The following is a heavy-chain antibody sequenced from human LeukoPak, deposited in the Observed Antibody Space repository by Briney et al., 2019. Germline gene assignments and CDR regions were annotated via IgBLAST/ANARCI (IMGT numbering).Heavy chain of an antibody. CDR2: IYTSGST. CDR3: ARNRYYGSGSYAWFDF. CDR1: GGSISSGSYY. Sequence: SETLSLTCTASGGSISSGSYYWSWIRQPAGKGLEWIGRIYTSGSTNYNPSLKSRVTISVDTSKNQFSLKLSSVTAADTAVYYCARNRYYGSGSYAWFDFWGQGTLVTVSS. J-gene: IGHJ5*01. V-gene: IGHV4-61*02. D-gene: IGHD3-10*01.